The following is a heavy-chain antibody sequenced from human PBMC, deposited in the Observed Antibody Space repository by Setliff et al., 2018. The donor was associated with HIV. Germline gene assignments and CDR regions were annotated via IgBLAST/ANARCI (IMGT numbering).Heavy chain of an antibody. CDR1: GVSISDNNW. CDR3: AGQDLAEVRWYYMDY. J-gene: IGHJ4*02. V-gene: IGHV4-4*02. CDR2: VYHTGST. Sequence: PSETLSLTCDVSGVSISDNNWWSWVRQPPGRGLEWIGEVYHTGSTNYNPSLKSRVITSIDKSKNQFSLKIDSVTAADTAVYYCAGQDLAEVRWYYMDYWGQGALVTVSS. D-gene: IGHD2-15*01.